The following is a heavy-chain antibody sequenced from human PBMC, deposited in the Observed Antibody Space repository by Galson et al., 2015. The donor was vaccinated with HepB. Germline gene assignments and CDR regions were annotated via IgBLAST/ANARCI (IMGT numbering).Heavy chain of an antibody. Sequence: SLRLSCAASGFTFSSYAMSWVRQAPGKGLGWVSAISGSGGSTYYADSVKGRFTISRDNSKNTLYLQMNSLRAEDTAVYYCAKGTEQWLSASQAYWGQGTLVTVSS. D-gene: IGHD6-19*01. V-gene: IGHV3-23*01. CDR2: ISGSGGST. CDR3: AKGTEQWLSASQAY. J-gene: IGHJ4*02. CDR1: GFTFSSYA.